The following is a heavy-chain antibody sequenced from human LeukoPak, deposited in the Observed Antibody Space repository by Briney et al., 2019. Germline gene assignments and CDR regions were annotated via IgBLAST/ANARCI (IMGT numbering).Heavy chain of an antibody. Sequence: GPTLVNPTQTLTLTCTFSGFSLTTTGVGVGWIRQPPGKALQWLALIYWNGDKRFSPSLNSRLTITKDTSKNQVVPTMTNMDPVDTATYYCAHRPSGDGEFDYWGQGTLVTVSS. J-gene: IGHJ4*02. CDR2: IYWNGDK. CDR3: AHRPSGDGEFDY. V-gene: IGHV2-5*01. CDR1: GFSLTTTGVG. D-gene: IGHD5-24*01.